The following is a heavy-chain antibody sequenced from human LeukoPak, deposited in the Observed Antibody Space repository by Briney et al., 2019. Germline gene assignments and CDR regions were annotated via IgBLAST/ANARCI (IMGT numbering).Heavy chain of an antibody. CDR2: GST. CDR3: ARVKGARYSGYDGNYYGMDV. V-gene: IGHV4-59*01. J-gene: IGHJ6*02. D-gene: IGHD5-12*01. Sequence: GSTNYNPSLKSRVTISVDTSKNQFSLKLSSVTAADTAVYYCARVKGARYSGYDGNYYGMDVWGQGTTVTVSS.